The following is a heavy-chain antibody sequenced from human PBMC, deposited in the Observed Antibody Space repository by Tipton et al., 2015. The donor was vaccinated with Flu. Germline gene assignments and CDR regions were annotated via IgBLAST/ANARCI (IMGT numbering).Heavy chain of an antibody. CDR2: IYPGDSDT. J-gene: IGHJ3*01. CDR3: VRQGKDGYLLGGLDV. CDR1: GYTFENYW. D-gene: IGHD5-24*01. Sequence: QLVQSGAEVKKPGESLKISCQSSGYTFENYWIGWVRQMPEKGLEWMGVIYPGDSDTRYSPALQGQVTISADKSINTAYLQWSRLQASDTGMYYCVRQGKDGYLLGGLDVWGQGTMVIVSS. V-gene: IGHV5-51*01.